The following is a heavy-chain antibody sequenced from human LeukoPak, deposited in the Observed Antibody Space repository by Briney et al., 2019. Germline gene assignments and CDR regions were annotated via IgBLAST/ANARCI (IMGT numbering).Heavy chain of an antibody. J-gene: IGHJ6*02. Sequence: SVKVSCKASGGTFSSYTISWVRQAPGQGLEWMGRIIPILGIANYAQKFQGRVTITAVKSTSTAYMELSSLRSEDTAVYYCARDYQAVAGTSYYYGMDVWGQGTTVTVSS. D-gene: IGHD6-19*01. CDR2: IIPILGIA. CDR1: GGTFSSYT. V-gene: IGHV1-69*04. CDR3: ARDYQAVAGTSYYYGMDV.